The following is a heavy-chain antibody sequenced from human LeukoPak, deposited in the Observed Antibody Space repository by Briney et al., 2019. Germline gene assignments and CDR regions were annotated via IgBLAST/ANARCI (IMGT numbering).Heavy chain of an antibody. CDR1: GYTFTGHY. CDR3: ARDYYDSSGYRSSTFGMDV. D-gene: IGHD3-22*01. J-gene: IGHJ6*02. Sequence: GASVKVSCKASGYTFTGHYMHWVRQAPGQGLEWMGWINPNSGGTNYAQKFQGRVTMTRDTSISTAYMELSRLRSDDTAVYYCARDYYDSSGYRSSTFGMDVWGQGTTVTVSS. CDR2: INPNSGGT. V-gene: IGHV1-2*02.